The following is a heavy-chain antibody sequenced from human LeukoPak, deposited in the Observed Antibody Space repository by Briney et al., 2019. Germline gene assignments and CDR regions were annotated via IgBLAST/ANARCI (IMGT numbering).Heavy chain of an antibody. J-gene: IGHJ6*03. D-gene: IGHD6-19*01. CDR1: GGSISSGSYY. CDR3: ASEVIAIAVALGFDYYYYIDV. V-gene: IGHV4-61*02. Sequence: PSETLSLACTVSGGSISSGSYYWSWIRQPAGKGLEWHVRIYTSGSTNYNPSLKSRVTISVYTSKNQFSLKLSSVTAADTAADYCASEVIAIAVALGFDYYYYIDVCGKGSPVTVSS. CDR2: IYTSGST.